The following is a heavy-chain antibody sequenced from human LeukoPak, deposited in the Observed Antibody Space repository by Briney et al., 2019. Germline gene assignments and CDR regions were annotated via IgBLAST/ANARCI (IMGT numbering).Heavy chain of an antibody. CDR2: IYYSGST. J-gene: IGHJ4*02. CDR1: GGSISSYY. Sequence: PSETLSLTCTVSGGSISSYYWSWIRQPPGKGLEWIGYIYYSGSTNYNPSLKSRVTISVDTSKNQFSLKLSSVTAAGTAVYYCARSPPDYDFWSGYYFDYWGQGTLVTVSS. V-gene: IGHV4-59*08. D-gene: IGHD3-3*01. CDR3: ARSPPDYDFWSGYYFDY.